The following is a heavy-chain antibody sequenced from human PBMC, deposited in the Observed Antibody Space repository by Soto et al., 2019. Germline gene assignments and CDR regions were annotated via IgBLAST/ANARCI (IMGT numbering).Heavy chain of an antibody. D-gene: IGHD4-17*01. CDR1: GGTFSSYT. V-gene: IGHV1-69*08. CDR2: IIPILGIA. Sequence: QVQLVQSGAEVKKPGSSVKVSCKASGGTFSSYTISWVRQAPGQGLEWMGRIIPILGIANYAQKFQGRVKISADESTSTAYMELSRLRSEDTAVYYCAREGTDGGEHYGDYPPYYVDYWGQGTLVTVSS. CDR3: AREGTDGGEHYGDYPPYYVDY. J-gene: IGHJ4*02.